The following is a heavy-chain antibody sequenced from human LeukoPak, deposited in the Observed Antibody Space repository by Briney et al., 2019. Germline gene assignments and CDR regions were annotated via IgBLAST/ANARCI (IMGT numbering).Heavy chain of an antibody. CDR3: AGDYYGSGSYYNVNWFDP. CDR1: GYTFTGYY. D-gene: IGHD3-10*01. Sequence: GASVKVSCKASGYTFTGYYMHWVRQAPGQGLEWMGWINPNSGGTNYAQKFQGRVTMTRDTSISTAYMELSRLRSDDTAVYYCAGDYYGSGSYYNVNWFDPWGQGTLVTVSS. V-gene: IGHV1-2*02. CDR2: INPNSGGT. J-gene: IGHJ5*02.